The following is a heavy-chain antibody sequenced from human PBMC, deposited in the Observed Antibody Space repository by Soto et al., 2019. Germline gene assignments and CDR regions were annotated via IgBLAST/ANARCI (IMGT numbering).Heavy chain of an antibody. Sequence: ASVKVSCKASGYTFTSYYMHWVRQAPGQGLEWMGIINPSGGSTSYAQKFQGRVTMTRDTSTSTVYMELSSLRSEDTAVYYCARDRSPTTVVTPYYFDYWGQGTLVTVSS. CDR3: ARDRSPTTVVTPYYFDY. CDR1: GYTFTSYY. J-gene: IGHJ4*02. D-gene: IGHD4-17*01. V-gene: IGHV1-46*01. CDR2: INPSGGST.